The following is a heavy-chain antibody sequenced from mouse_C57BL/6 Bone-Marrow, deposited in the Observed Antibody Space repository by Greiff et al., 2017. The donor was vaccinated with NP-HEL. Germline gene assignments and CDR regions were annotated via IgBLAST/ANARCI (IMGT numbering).Heavy chain of an antibody. CDR2: ISNGGGST. D-gene: IGHD2-4*01. CDR1: GFTFSDYY. CDR3: ARQGYDYDYFDY. J-gene: IGHJ2*01. V-gene: IGHV5-12*01. Sequence: EVKLVESGGGLVQPGGSLKLSCAASGFTFSDYYMYWVRQTPEKRLEWVAYISNGGGSTYYPDTVKGRFTISRDNAKNTLYLQMSRLKSEDTAMYYCARQGYDYDYFDYWGQGTTLTVSS.